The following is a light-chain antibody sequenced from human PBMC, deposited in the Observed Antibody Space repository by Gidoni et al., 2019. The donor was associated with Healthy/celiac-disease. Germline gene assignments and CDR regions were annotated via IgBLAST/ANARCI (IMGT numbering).Light chain of an antibody. CDR1: QSVTNNY. V-gene: IGKV3-20*01. CDR3: QQSGSSPYT. J-gene: IGKJ2*01. CDR2: DAS. Sequence: EIVLTQSPGTLSLSPGARATLSCRASQSVTNNYLAWYQQKPGQAPRLVSYDASNRATGIPDRFSGSGSGPDFTLTISRLEPEDFAVYYCQQSGSSPYTFGQGSKLEIK.